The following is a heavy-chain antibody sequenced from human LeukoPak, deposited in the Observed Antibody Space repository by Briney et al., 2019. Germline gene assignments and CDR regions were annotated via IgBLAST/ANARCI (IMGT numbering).Heavy chain of an antibody. Sequence: SGTLSLTCGVSGGSISNGNWWSWVRQPPGKGLEWFGEIHRSGSTNCNPSLKSRVTISVDKSKNQFSLMLTSVTAADTAVYYCARNGYYSADYWGQGTLVTVSS. V-gene: IGHV4-4*02. J-gene: IGHJ4*02. D-gene: IGHD4-17*01. CDR3: ARNGYYSADY. CDR2: IHRSGST. CDR1: GGSISNGNW.